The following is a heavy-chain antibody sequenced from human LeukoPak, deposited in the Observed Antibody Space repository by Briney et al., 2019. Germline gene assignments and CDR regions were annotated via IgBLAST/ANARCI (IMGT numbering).Heavy chain of an antibody. Sequence: PSETLSLTCTVSGGSISNSSYYWGWIRQPPGKELEWIGSIYYSGSTCYNPSLKSRITISVDTSKNQFSLKLSSVTAADTAVYYCARSSSGWYPAEYFQHWGQGTLVTVSS. V-gene: IGHV4-39*01. J-gene: IGHJ1*01. CDR3: ARSSSGWYPAEYFQH. CDR1: GGSISNSSYY. CDR2: IYYSGST. D-gene: IGHD6-19*01.